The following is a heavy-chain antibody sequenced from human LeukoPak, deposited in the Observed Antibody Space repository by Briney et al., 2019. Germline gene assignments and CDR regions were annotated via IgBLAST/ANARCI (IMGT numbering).Heavy chain of an antibody. Sequence: GGSLRLSCAACGFTFSSYAMSWVRQAPGKGLEWVSAISGSGGSTYYADSVKGRFTISRDNSKNTLYLQMNSLRAEDTAVYYCANSAIPYYYDSSGYKLDYWGQGTLVTVSS. D-gene: IGHD3-22*01. J-gene: IGHJ4*02. CDR1: GFTFSSYA. CDR3: ANSAIPYYYDSSGYKLDY. CDR2: ISGSGGST. V-gene: IGHV3-23*01.